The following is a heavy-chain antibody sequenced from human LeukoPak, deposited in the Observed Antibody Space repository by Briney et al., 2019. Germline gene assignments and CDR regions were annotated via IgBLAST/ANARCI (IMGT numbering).Heavy chain of an antibody. Sequence: GGSLRLSCAASGFTLSNYDMHWVRRPAGKGLEWVSTVGSAGDTYYTDSVKGRFTSSRDNAKNSFFLQMNSLRAGDTAVYYCARGRWLQSRRGMDVWGQGTTVTVSS. CDR3: ARGRWLQSRRGMDV. J-gene: IGHJ6*02. CDR2: VGSAGDT. D-gene: IGHD5-24*01. V-gene: IGHV3-13*01. CDR1: GFTLSNYD.